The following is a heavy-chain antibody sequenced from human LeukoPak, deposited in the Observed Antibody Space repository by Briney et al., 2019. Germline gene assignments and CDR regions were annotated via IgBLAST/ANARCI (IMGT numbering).Heavy chain of an antibody. CDR2: IYTTGST. Sequence: PSQTLSLACTVSGGSISSGNYYWSWIRQPAGKRLEYVGRIYTTGSTNYNPSLKSRVTILLDTSKNQFSLKLSSVTAADTAVYYCARGVYSGSPNWFDTWGQGTLVTVSS. CDR1: GGSISSGNYY. CDR3: ARGVYSGSPNWFDT. J-gene: IGHJ5*02. V-gene: IGHV4-61*02. D-gene: IGHD1-26*01.